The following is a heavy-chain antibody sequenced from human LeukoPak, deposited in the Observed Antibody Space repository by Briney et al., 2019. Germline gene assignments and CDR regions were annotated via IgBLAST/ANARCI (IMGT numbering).Heavy chain of an antibody. Sequence: GASVTVSCKASGYTFTSYDINWVRQATGQGLGWMGWMNPNSGNTGYAQKFQGRVTITRNTSISTAYMELSSLRSEDTAVYYCARGWGAAAGTFDYWGQGTLVTVSS. V-gene: IGHV1-8*03. J-gene: IGHJ4*02. CDR1: GYTFTSYD. CDR2: MNPNSGNT. D-gene: IGHD6-13*01. CDR3: ARGWGAAAGTFDY.